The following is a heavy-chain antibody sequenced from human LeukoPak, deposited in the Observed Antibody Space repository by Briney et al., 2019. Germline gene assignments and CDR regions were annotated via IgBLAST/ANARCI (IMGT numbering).Heavy chain of an antibody. Sequence: GGSLRLSCAASGFVFSSYAMSWVRQAPGKGLEWVSHISGSGSSTYYTDSVKGRFTISRDNSKNTLYVEMKTLRAEDTAVYYCAKTDYRDYDRPNWHFDLWGRGTLVTVSS. CDR2: ISGSGSST. D-gene: IGHD4-17*01. J-gene: IGHJ2*01. CDR1: GFVFSSYA. V-gene: IGHV3-23*01. CDR3: AKTDYRDYDRPNWHFDL.